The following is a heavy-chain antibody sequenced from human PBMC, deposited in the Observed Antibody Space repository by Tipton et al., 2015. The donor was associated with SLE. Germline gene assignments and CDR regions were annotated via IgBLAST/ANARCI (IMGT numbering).Heavy chain of an antibody. D-gene: IGHD2-21*01. CDR3: ARARRVSCGGGCYSKYYFDY. Sequence: LRLSCAASGFTFSTLAIHWVRQAPGKGLEFVSAITSNGGDIYYADSVKGRFTISRDNSKNSLSLQMGSLRLEDTGVYYCARARRVSCGGGCYSKYYFDYWGQGTLVTVSS. J-gene: IGHJ4*02. CDR2: ITSNGGDI. CDR1: GFTFSTLA. V-gene: IGHV3-64*02.